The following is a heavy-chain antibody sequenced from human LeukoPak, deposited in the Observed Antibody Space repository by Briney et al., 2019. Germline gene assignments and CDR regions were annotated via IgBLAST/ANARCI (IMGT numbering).Heavy chain of an antibody. CDR2: INHSGST. D-gene: IGHD2-15*01. V-gene: IGHV4-34*01. CDR1: GGSFSGYY. CDR3: AKDFVVAGLDY. Sequence: SETLSLTCAVYGGSFSGYYWSWIRQPPGKGLEWIGEINHSGSTNYNPSLKSRVTISVDTSKNQFSLKLSSVTAADTAVYYCAKDFVVAGLDYWGQGTLVTVSS. J-gene: IGHJ4*02.